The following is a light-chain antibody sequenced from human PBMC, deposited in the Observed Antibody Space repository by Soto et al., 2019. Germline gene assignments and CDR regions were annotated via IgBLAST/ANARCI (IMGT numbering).Light chain of an antibody. V-gene: IGKV3D-15*01. CDR1: QSVSSN. CDR2: GAS. CDR3: QQYNNWPLT. Sequence: EIVLTQSPATVSLSPGERATLSCRASQSVSSNLAWYQQKPGQAPRLLIYGASTRATGIPARFSGSGSGTEFTLTISSLQSEDFAVYYCQQYNNWPLTFGGGSKVDI. J-gene: IGKJ4*01.